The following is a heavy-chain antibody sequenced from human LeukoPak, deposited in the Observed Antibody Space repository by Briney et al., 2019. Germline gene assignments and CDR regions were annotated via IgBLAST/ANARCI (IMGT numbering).Heavy chain of an antibody. Sequence: SETLSLTCAVYGGSFSGYYWSWIRQPPGKGLEWIGEINHSGSTNYNPSLKNRVTISVDTSKNQFSLKLSSVTAADTAAYYCASGRRLYYSRRMDVWGQGTTVTVSS. CDR3: ASGRRLYYSRRMDV. J-gene: IGHJ6*02. CDR2: INHSGST. V-gene: IGHV4-34*01. D-gene: IGHD2-8*01. CDR1: GGSFSGYY.